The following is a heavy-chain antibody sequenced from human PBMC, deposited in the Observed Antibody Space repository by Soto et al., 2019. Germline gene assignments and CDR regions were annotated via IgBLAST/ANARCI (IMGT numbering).Heavy chain of an antibody. CDR3: ARDSFGDHNWFDP. CDR1: GDSISSSSYY. V-gene: IGHV4-39*02. D-gene: IGHD3-10*01. CDR2: FYFGGST. J-gene: IGHJ5*02. Sequence: QLQLQESGPGLVKPSETLSLTCTVSGDSISSSSYYWGWIRQPPGKGLEWVGSFYFGGSTYDKPSLKSRATSSGDTSQNQFSLKLRSVTAAETAVYYCARDSFGDHNWFDPWGQGTLVTVSS.